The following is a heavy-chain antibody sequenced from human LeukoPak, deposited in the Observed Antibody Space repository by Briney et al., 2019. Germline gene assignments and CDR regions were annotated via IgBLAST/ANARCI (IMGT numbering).Heavy chain of an antibody. CDR3: ARSGYFDY. V-gene: IGHV1-46*01. CDR2: IKPSDGST. CDR1: GYSFTHYY. D-gene: IGHD6-25*01. Sequence: ASVKVSCKASGYSFTHYYIHWVRQAPGQGLEWMGTIKPSDGSTDYAQKFQDRVTMSRDTSTSTVYMDLRSLRSEDTAVYYCARSGYFDYWGQGTPVTVSS. J-gene: IGHJ4*02.